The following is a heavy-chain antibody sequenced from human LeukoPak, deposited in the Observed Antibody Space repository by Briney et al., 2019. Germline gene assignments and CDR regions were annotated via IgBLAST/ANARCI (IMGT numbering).Heavy chain of an antibody. CDR1: GFTVSSNY. Sequence: GGSLRLSCAASGFTVSSNYMSWVRQAPGKGLEWVSVIYSGGSTYYADSVKGRFTISRDNSKNTLYLQMNSLRAEDTAVYYCAKSSGILTGNPFDYWGQGTLVTVSS. CDR3: AKSSGILTGNPFDY. CDR2: IYSGGST. J-gene: IGHJ4*02. V-gene: IGHV3-66*01. D-gene: IGHD3-9*01.